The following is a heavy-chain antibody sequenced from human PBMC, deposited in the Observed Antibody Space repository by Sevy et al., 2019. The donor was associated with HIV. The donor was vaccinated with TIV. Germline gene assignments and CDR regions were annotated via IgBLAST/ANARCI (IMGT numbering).Heavy chain of an antibody. V-gene: IGHV4-59*01. J-gene: IGHJ5*02. Sequence: SETLSLTCAVSGDSIGDYNWSWIRQTPGKGLEWIGYIDYSGNTHYNPSLKSRVTMSVDTCKNHFSLKLNSVTAADTALYYCARDPSTGWFDPWGQGTLVTVSS. CDR2: IDYSGNT. CDR3: ARDPSTGWFDP. CDR1: GDSIGDYN.